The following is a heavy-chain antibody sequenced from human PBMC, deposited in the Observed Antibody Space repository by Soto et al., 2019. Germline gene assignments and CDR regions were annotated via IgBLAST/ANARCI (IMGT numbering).Heavy chain of an antibody. CDR1: GGSISSYY. CDR2: IYYSGST. Sequence: QVQLQESGPGLVKPSETLSLTCTVSGGSISSYYWSWIRQPPGKGLEWIGYIYYSGSTNYNPSLKSRVTISVDASKNQFSLKLSSVTAADTAVYYCASVREGHGSDYWGQGTLVTVSS. J-gene: IGHJ4*02. D-gene: IGHD1-26*01. CDR3: ASVREGHGSDY. V-gene: IGHV4-59*01.